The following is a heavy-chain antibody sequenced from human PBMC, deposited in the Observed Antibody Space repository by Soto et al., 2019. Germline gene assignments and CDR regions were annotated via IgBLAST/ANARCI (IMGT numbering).Heavy chain of an antibody. CDR2: SAPEEGEH. J-gene: IGHJ4*02. D-gene: IGHD1-26*01. CDR1: ENTLTELT. Sequence: QVQLVQSGAEVRKPGASVKVSCKVPENTLTELTIDWLRQAPGKGLEWMGRSAPEEGEHIYPQKFQGRVSMTEDPSTDTAYMELTSLRSEDTAVYFCAADRKIVGTIGAFDFWGQGTLVTVSS. CDR3: AADRKIVGTIGAFDF. V-gene: IGHV1-24*01.